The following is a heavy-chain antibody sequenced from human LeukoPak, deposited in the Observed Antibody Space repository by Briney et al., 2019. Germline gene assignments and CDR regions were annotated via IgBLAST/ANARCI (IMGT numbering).Heavy chain of an antibody. J-gene: IGHJ4*02. CDR2: ISSSGSTI. V-gene: IGHV3-48*03. CDR3: AREGQAYSSSTLGY. CDR1: GFTFSSYE. D-gene: IGHD6-6*01. Sequence: PGGSLRLSCAACGFTFSSYEMNWVRQAPGKGLEWVSYISSSGSTIYYADSVKGRFTISRDNAKNSLYLQMNSLRAEDTAVYYCAREGQAYSSSTLGYWGQGTLVTVSS.